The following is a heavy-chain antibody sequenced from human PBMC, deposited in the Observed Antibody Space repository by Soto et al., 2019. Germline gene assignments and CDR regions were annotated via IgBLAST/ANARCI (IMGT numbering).Heavy chain of an antibody. CDR1: GFTVSSNY. V-gene: IGHV3-66*04. J-gene: IGHJ4*02. CDR2: IYSGGNT. CDR3: AGQMNKYYFDY. Sequence: EVQLVESGGGLVQPGGSLRLSCAASGFTVSSNYMSWVRQAPGKGLEWVSVIYSGGNTYYADSVKGRFTISRDNPKNTLYLQMNSLRAEDTAVYYCAGQMNKYYFDYWGQGTLVTVSS.